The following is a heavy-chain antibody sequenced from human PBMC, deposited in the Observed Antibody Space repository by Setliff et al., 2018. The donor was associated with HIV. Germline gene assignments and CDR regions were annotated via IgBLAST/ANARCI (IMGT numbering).Heavy chain of an antibody. CDR3: ARELQWSRGRGGEEDY. V-gene: IGHV3-7*01. Sequence: GGSLRLSCAASGFTFSNYWMXLXXQAAGKGLEWXANXXXDGSEKNYVDSVNGRFTISRDNAKNSLYMQMNSLRAEDTAVYYCARELQWSRGRGGEEDYWGQGTLVTVSS. D-gene: IGHD3-10*01. CDR1: GFTFSNYW. CDR2: XXXDGSEK. J-gene: IGHJ4*02.